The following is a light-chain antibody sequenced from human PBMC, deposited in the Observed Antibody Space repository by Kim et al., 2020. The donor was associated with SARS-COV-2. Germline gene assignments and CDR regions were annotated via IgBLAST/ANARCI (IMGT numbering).Light chain of an antibody. J-gene: IGLJ1*01. V-gene: IGLV2-14*01. Sequence: QSALTQPASVSGSPGQSITISCTGSSSDVGGYNYVSWYQQHPGKAPKVMIYDVSKRPSGVSIRFSGSKSGNTVSLTISGLQAEDEADYYCSSYSSSSTYVFGTGTKVTVL. CDR2: DVS. CDR1: SSDVGGYNY. CDR3: SSYSSSSTYV.